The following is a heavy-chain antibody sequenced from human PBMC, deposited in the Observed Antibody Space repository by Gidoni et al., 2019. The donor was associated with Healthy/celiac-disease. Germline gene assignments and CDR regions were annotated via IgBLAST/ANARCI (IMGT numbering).Heavy chain of an antibody. D-gene: IGHD3-22*01. Sequence: QVQLQQWGAGLLKPSETLSLTCAVYGGSFSGYDWSWIRQPPGKGLEWIGEINHSGSTNYNPSLKSRVTISVDTSKNQFSLKLSSVTAADTAVYYCARAAGYYYDSSGSLYWGQGTLVTVSS. J-gene: IGHJ4*02. CDR1: GGSFSGYD. CDR2: INHSGST. CDR3: ARAAGYYYDSSGSLY. V-gene: IGHV4-34*01.